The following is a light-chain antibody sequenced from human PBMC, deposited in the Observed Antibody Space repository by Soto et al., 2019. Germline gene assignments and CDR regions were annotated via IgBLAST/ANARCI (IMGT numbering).Light chain of an antibody. V-gene: IGKV3-20*01. CDR1: QSFAAPY. J-gene: IGKJ1*01. Sequence: EIVLTQSPDTLSLSPGERATLSCRASQSFAAPYLAWYQQKPGQTPRLLINGASSRATGIPYRFSGSGSGTDFTLTISGLEPEEFAVYYCHQYESWTFGQGTKVEIK. CDR2: GAS. CDR3: HQYESWT.